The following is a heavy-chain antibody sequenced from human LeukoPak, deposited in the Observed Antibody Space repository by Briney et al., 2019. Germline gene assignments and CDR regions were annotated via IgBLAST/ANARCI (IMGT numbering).Heavy chain of an antibody. J-gene: IGHJ5*02. CDR2: IGGRGGST. V-gene: IGHV3-23*01. CDR3: GKEGGA. D-gene: IGHD3-16*01. Sequence: PGGSLRLSCAASGFRLSDFTMTWVRQAPVKGPEWVSAIGGRGGSTYYADSLGGRFTISRDNSKDMVYLQMNSLKVEDTATYYCGKEGGAWGQGTKVTVSS. CDR1: GFRLSDFT.